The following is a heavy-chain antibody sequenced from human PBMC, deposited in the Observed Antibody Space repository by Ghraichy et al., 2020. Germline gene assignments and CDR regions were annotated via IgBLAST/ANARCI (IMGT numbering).Heavy chain of an antibody. Sequence: ASVKVSCKTSGYTFTGYYMHWVRQAPGQGLEWVGWINPNSGGTNYAQKFQGRVTMTRDTSISSAYMELSRLRSDDTAVYYCARVPLYDSGRYYNEYYFDYWGQGTLVTVSS. CDR2: INPNSGGT. CDR1: GYTFTGYY. J-gene: IGHJ4*02. V-gene: IGHV1-2*02. D-gene: IGHD3-10*01. CDR3: ARVPLYDSGRYYNEYYFDY.